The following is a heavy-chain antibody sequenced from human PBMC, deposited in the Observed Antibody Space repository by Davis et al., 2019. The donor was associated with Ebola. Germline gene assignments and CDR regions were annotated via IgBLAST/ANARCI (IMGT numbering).Heavy chain of an antibody. D-gene: IGHD6-13*01. CDR2: ISWNGGSK. V-gene: IGHV3-9*01. CDR1: GFTFDDYG. Sequence: SLKISCVAPGFTFDDYGMHWVRQTPGKGLEWVSGISWNGGSKDYADSVKGRFTISRDNAKNSLYLQMNSLTPEDTAFYYCARVNVVAAGSFDFWGQGTRVTVSA. CDR3: ARVNVVAAGSFDF. J-gene: IGHJ4*02.